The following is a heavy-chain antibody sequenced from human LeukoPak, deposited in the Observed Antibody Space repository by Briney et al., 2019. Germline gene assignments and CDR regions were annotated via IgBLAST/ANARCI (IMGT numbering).Heavy chain of an antibody. CDR3: ARDDCSGGSCYSDFDY. D-gene: IGHD2-15*01. CDR2: IIPIFGTA. V-gene: IGHV1-69*13. CDR1: GGTFSSYA. J-gene: IGHJ4*02. Sequence: ASVKVSWKASGGTFSSYAISWVRQAPGQGLEWMGGIIPIFGTANYAQKFQGRVTITADESTSTAYMELSSLRSEDTAVYYCARDDCSGGSCYSDFDYWGQGTLVTVSS.